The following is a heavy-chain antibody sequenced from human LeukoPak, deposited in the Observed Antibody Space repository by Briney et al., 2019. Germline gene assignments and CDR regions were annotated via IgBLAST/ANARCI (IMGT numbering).Heavy chain of an antibody. Sequence: PSETLSLTCTVSSDSFRSYFWGWVRQPPGKGLEWIGRIYSIGTTHYNPSLKSRDTMSMDASTNQFSLNLRSMTAADTAVYYCGRQGYTASYYFLDYWSQGTLVAVS. V-gene: IGHV4-4*07. J-gene: IGHJ4*02. D-gene: IGHD1-26*01. CDR1: SDSFRSYF. CDR2: IYSIGTT. CDR3: GRQGYTASYYFLDY.